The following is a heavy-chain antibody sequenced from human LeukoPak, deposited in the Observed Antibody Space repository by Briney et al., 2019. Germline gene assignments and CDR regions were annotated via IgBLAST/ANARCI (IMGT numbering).Heavy chain of an antibody. D-gene: IGHD1-26*01. V-gene: IGHV4-38-2*01. CDR1: GYSISSGYY. Sequence: SETLSLTCAVSGYSISSGYYWGWIRQPPGKGLEWIGSIYHSGSTYYNPSLKSRVTISVDTPKNQFSLKLSSVTAADTAVYYCARHGSGSYFRWFDPWGQGTLVTVSS. CDR2: IYHSGST. CDR3: ARHGSGSYFRWFDP. J-gene: IGHJ5*02.